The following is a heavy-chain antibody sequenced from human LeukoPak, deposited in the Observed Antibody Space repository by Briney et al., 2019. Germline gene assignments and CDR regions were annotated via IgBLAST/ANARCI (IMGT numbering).Heavy chain of an antibody. Sequence: PSETLSLTCTVSGGSISSGDYYWSWIRQPPGKGLEWIGYIYYSGSTYYNPSLKSRVTISVDTSKNQFSLKLSSVTAADTAVYYCARLNWNDAAGAFDIWGQGTMVTVSS. CDR3: ARLNWNDAAGAFDI. J-gene: IGHJ3*02. V-gene: IGHV4-30-4*02. CDR2: IYYSGST. D-gene: IGHD1-20*01. CDR1: GGSISSGDYY.